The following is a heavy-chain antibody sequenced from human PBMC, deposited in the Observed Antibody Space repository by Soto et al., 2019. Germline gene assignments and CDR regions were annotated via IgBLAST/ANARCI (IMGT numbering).Heavy chain of an antibody. V-gene: IGHV5-51*01. CDR3: ARHSGIVTDGTE. CDR1: GYSLSTNW. CDR2: LYPGDSDT. J-gene: IGHJ1*01. Sequence: QSLKISCTPSGYSLSTNWIGWVRQMPGKGLEWMGILYPGDSDTIYSPSFEGQVAISADKSINTAYLQRSSLKASDTAMYYCARHSGIVTDGTEWGQGTLVTVSS. D-gene: IGHD6-13*01.